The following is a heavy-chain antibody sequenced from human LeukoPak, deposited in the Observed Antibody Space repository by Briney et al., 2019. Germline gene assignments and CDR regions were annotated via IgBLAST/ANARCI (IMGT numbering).Heavy chain of an antibody. V-gene: IGHV3-15*01. D-gene: IGHD1-26*01. J-gene: IGHJ4*02. CDR1: GFTFTIAW. CDR3: TSSPQGESSAKIDC. CDR2: ITSKTDGGTI. Sequence: GGSLRLSCAASGFTFTIAWMSWVRQAPGKGLEWVGRITSKTDGGTIAYAAPVKGRFTISRDDSKNTLFLQMNSLNTEDTAVYYCTSSPQGESSAKIDCWGKGTLVTVSS.